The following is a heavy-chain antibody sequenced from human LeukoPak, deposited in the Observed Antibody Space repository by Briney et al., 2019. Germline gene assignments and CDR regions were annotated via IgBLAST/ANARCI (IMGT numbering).Heavy chain of an antibody. J-gene: IGHJ4*02. CDR1: GFTFSSYA. Sequence: GGSLRLSCAASGFTFSSYAMSWVRQAPGKGLEWVSAISGSGGSTYCADSVKGRFTISRDNSKNTLYLQMNSLRAEDTAVYYCAKAAHCSGGSCYGGFLWDYWGQGTLVTVSS. D-gene: IGHD2-15*01. V-gene: IGHV3-23*01. CDR2: ISGSGGST. CDR3: AKAAHCSGGSCYGGFLWDY.